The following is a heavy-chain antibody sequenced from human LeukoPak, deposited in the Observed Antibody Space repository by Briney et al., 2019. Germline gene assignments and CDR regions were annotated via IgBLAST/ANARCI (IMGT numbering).Heavy chain of an antibody. CDR3: ARAHGALHRYYGMDV. CDR1: GGSISSGDYY. CDR2: IYYSGST. Sequence: SETLSLTCTVSGGSISSGDYYWSWIRQPPGKGLEWIGYIYYSGSTYYNPSLKSRVTISVDTSKNQFSLKLSSVTAADTAVYYCARAHGALHRYYGMDVWGQGTTVTVSS. J-gene: IGHJ6*02. V-gene: IGHV4-30-4*01. D-gene: IGHD3-10*01.